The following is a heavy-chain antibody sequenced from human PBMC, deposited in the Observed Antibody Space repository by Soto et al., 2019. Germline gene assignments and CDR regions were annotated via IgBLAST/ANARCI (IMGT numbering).Heavy chain of an antibody. J-gene: IGHJ6*02. CDR3: AKERGGRDCCVTSCGLFHYGMDF. Sequence: SETLSLTCTVSGATVSRGDYFWTWIRQPPGKGLEWIGYIYSSGTTNYNPALKSRVTISLDTSRSYFSLKLTSVTAADTAIYYCAKERGGRDCCVTSCGLFHYGMDFWGQGTPVTVSS. CDR2: IYSSGTT. D-gene: IGHD2-21*01. CDR1: GATVSRGDYF. V-gene: IGHV4-61*03.